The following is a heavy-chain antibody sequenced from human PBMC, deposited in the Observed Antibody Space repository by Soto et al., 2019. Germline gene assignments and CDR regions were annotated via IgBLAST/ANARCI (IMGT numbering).Heavy chain of an antibody. V-gene: IGHV1-18*04. J-gene: IGHJ4*02. CDR2: ISTFNGNT. D-gene: IGHD6-19*01. CDR1: GYPFSNHG. Sequence: GASVEVSCKASGYPFSNHGITWVRQVPGQGLEWMGWISTFNGNTNYAQKFQGRVTMTTDTSTNTADMELRSLDSDDTAVYYCARLTGYSSGWFDFWGQGTLVTV. CDR3: ARLTGYSSGWFDF.